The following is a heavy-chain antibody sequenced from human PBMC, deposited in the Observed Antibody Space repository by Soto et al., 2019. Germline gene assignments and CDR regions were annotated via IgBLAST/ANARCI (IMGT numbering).Heavy chain of an antibody. Sequence: PSETLSLTCTVSGGSISSSSYYWGWIRQPPGKGLEWIGSIYYSGSTYYNPSLKSRVTISVDTSKNQFSLKLSSVTAADTAVYYCARTSPYSSSWYSYYYYGMDVWGQGTTVTV. CDR1: GGSISSSSYY. D-gene: IGHD6-13*01. CDR2: IYYSGST. J-gene: IGHJ6*02. CDR3: ARTSPYSSSWYSYYYYGMDV. V-gene: IGHV4-39*01.